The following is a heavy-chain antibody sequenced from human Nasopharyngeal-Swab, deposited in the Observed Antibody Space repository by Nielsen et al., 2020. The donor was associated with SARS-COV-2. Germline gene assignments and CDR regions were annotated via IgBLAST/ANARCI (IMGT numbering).Heavy chain of an antibody. CDR3: ARHYDSSGYYNYFDY. J-gene: IGHJ4*02. CDR2: IIPVFGTA. V-gene: IGHV1-69*13. CDR1: GGTFSSYA. D-gene: IGHD3-22*01. Sequence: SVKVSCKASGGTFSSYAISWVRQAPGQGLEWMGGIIPVFGTANYAQKFQGRVTITADESTSTAYMELSSLRSEDTAVYYCARHYDSSGYYNYFDYWGQGTLVTVSS.